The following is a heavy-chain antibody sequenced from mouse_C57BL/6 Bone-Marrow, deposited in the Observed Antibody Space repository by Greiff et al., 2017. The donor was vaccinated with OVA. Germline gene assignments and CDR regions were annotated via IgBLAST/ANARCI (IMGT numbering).Heavy chain of an antibody. Sequence: EVQLQQSGPELVKPGASVKISCKASGYTFTDYYMNWVKQSHGKSLEWIGDINPNNGGTSYNQKFKGKATLTVDKSSSTAYMELRSLTSEDSAVYYCARGGLGRRFAYWGQGTLVTVSA. V-gene: IGHV1-26*01. J-gene: IGHJ3*01. CDR3: ARGGLGRRFAY. CDR1: GYTFTDYY. D-gene: IGHD4-1*01. CDR2: INPNNGGT.